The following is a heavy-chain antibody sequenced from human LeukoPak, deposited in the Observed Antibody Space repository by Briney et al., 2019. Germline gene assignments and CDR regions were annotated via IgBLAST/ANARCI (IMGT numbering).Heavy chain of an antibody. D-gene: IGHD3-22*01. Sequence: GASAKVSCNASGYTFTSYGISWVRQAPGQGLEWMGWISAYNGNTNYAQKLQGRVTMTTDTSTSTAYMELRSLRSDDTAVYYCARDSPNYYDSSGYRDPWGQGTLVAVSS. V-gene: IGHV1-18*01. CDR3: ARDSPNYYDSSGYRDP. J-gene: IGHJ5*02. CDR2: ISAYNGNT. CDR1: GYTFTSYG.